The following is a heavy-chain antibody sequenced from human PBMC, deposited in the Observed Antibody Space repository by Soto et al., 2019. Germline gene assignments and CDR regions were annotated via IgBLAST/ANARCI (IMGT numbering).Heavy chain of an antibody. CDR2: IYYSGST. CDR1: GGSISSGDDF. CDR3: ARDRAKWKDYYYYGMDV. D-gene: IGHD1-20*01. V-gene: IGHV4-30-4*01. Sequence: QVQLQESGPGLVKPSQTLSLACTVSGGSISSGDDFWTWIRQPPGKGLEWIGYIYYSGSTYYNPSFKGRVTMSVDTSKNQSSLKLSSVTAADTAVYYCARDRAKWKDYYYYGMDVWGQGTTVTVSS. J-gene: IGHJ6*02.